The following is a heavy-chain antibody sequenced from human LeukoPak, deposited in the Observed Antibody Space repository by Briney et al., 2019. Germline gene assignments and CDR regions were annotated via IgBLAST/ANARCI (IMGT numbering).Heavy chain of an antibody. CDR1: GFTFSSYS. CDR2: ISSSSSYI. J-gene: IGHJ6*03. D-gene: IGHD3-16*01. CDR3: ARFEMGADYYYMDV. V-gene: IGHV3-21*01. Sequence: PGGSLRLSCAASGFTFSSYSMNWVRQAPGKGLEWVSSISSSSSYIYYGDSVKGRFTISRHNAKNSLYLQMNSLRAEDTAVYYCARFEMGADYYYMDVWGKGTTVTVSS.